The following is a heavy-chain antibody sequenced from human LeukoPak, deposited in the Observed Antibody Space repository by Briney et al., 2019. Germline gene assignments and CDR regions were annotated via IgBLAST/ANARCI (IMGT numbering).Heavy chain of an antibody. CDR1: GFTVSSNY. D-gene: IGHD3-9*01. CDR3: ARGTLDYDVVTGIHYYYMDV. J-gene: IGHJ6*03. V-gene: IGHV3-66*01. CDR2: IYSGGST. Sequence: GGSLRLSCAASGFTVSSNYMSWVRKAPGKGLDWVSVIYSGGSTYYADSVKGRFTISRDNSKNTLYLQMNSLRVEDTAVYYCARGTLDYDVVTGIHYYYMDVWGTGITVTVSS.